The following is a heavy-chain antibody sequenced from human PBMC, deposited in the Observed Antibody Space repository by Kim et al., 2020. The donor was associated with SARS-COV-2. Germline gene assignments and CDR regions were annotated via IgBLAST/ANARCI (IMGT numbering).Heavy chain of an antibody. J-gene: IGHJ4*02. CDR3: ATLTYYDILTGQRGGDY. CDR2: IDPSDSYT. V-gene: IGHV5-10-1*01. CDR1: GYSFTSYW. D-gene: IGHD3-9*01. Sequence: GESLKISCKGSGYSFTSYWISWVRQMPGKGLEWMGRIDPSDSYTNYSPSFQGHVTISADKSISTAYLQWSSLKASDTAMYYCATLTYYDILTGQRGGDYWGQGTLVTVSS.